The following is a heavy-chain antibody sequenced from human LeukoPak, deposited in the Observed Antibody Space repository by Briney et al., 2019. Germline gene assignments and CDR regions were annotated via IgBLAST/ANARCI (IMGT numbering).Heavy chain of an antibody. CDR1: GFTFSSYA. V-gene: IGHV3-23*01. CDR3: AKAVSYDFWSGYGDY. J-gene: IGHJ4*02. Sequence: GGSLRLSCAASGFTFSSYAMGWVRQAPGKGLEWVSAISGSGGSTYYADSVKGRFTISRDNSKNTLYLQMNSLRAEDTAVYYCAKAVSYDFWSGYGDYWGQGTLVTVSS. D-gene: IGHD3-3*01. CDR2: ISGSGGST.